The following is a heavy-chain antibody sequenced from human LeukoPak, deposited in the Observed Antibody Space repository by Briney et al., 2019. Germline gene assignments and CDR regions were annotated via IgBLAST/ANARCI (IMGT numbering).Heavy chain of an antibody. CDR2: IYYSGST. CDR3: ARHRGVAAGPHGWFDP. J-gene: IGHJ5*02. Sequence: PSQTLSLTCTVSGGSISSGGYYWSWIRQHPGKGLKWIGYIYYSGSTYYNPSLKSRVTISVDTSKNQFSLKLSSVTAADTAVYYCARHRGVAAGPHGWFDPWGQGTLVTVSS. D-gene: IGHD6-6*01. V-gene: IGHV4-31*03. CDR1: GGSISSGGYY.